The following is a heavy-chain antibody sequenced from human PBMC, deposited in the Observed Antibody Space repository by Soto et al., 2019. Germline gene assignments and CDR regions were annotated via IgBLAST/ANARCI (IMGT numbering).Heavy chain of an antibody. Sequence: EVQLVESGGGLVKPGGSLRLSCAASGFTFSSYSMNWVRQAPGKGLEWVSSISSSSYIYYADSVKGRFTISRDNAKNSLYLQMNSLRAEDTAVYYCARDTTFVAVAGDFDYWGQGTLVTVSS. V-gene: IGHV3-21*01. J-gene: IGHJ4*02. CDR1: GFTFSSYS. D-gene: IGHD6-19*01. CDR2: ISSSSYI. CDR3: ARDTTFVAVAGDFDY.